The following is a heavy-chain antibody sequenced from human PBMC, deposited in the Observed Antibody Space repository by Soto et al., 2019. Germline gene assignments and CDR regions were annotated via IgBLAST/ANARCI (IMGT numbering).Heavy chain of an antibody. J-gene: IGHJ3*02. CDR3: ARGQQFLRDRVVVVAARDDSFDI. CDR2: IKRSGST. D-gene: IGHD2-15*01. V-gene: IGHV4-34*01. Sequence: QVQLQQWGAGLLKPAETLSLTCAVYGGSFSDYYWSWIRQPPGKGLEWIGEIKRSGSTNYNPSLKRRLTISVDTSMNQFSRKLSSVAAADTSVSYCARGQQFLRDRVVVVAARDDSFDIWGQGTRVTVSS. CDR1: GGSFSDYY.